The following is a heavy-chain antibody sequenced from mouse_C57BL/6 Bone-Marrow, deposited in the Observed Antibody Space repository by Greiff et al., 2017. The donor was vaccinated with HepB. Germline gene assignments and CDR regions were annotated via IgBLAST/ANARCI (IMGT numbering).Heavy chain of an antibody. CDR1: GYTFTSYW. Sequence: QVHVKQPGAELVKPGASVKLSCKASGYTFTSYWMQWVKQRPGQGLEWIGEIDPSDSYTNYNQKFKGKATLTVDTSSSTAYMQLSSLTSEDSAVYYCAPGDYDYWGKGTTLTVSS. CDR2: IDPSDSYT. J-gene: IGHJ2*01. V-gene: IGHV1-50*01. CDR3: APGDYDY. D-gene: IGHD2-4*01.